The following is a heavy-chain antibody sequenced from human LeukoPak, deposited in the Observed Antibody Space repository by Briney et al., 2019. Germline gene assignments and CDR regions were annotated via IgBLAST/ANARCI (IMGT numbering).Heavy chain of an antibody. CDR1: GYTFSDYD. CDR2: IIPMFGST. CDR3: ARVGRSRGALPNFYYYMDV. J-gene: IGHJ6*03. D-gene: IGHD1-26*01. V-gene: IGHV1-69*05. Sequence: SVKVSCKASGYTFSDYDVNWVRQAPGQGLEWMGGIIPMFGSTNYAQKFEGRVTITTDQSTTTVYMELTSLTSEDTAVYYCARVGRSRGALPNFYYYMDVWGKGTTVTVSS.